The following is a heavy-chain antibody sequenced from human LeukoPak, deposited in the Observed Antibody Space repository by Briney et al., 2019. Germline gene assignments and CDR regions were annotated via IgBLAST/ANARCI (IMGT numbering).Heavy chain of an antibody. CDR2: IRYDGSNK. CDR1: GFTFSSYG. V-gene: IGHV3-30*02. J-gene: IGHJ4*02. CDR3: VRDGDWAFGD. D-gene: IGHD3-10*01. Sequence: PGGSLRLSCAASGFTFSSYGMHWVRQAPGKGLEWVAFIRYDGSNKYYADSVKGRLTISRDNSNNMLYVQMNSLRAEDASVYYCVRDGDWAFGDWGQGTLVTVSS.